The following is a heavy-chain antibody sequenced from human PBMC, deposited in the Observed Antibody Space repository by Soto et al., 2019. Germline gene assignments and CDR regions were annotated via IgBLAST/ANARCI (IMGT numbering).Heavy chain of an antibody. CDR1: GYNFAGYW. V-gene: IGHV5-51*01. CDR3: ARGGVSTRTFDY. D-gene: IGHD3-3*01. Sequence: GAEVKKPGESLKISCKGSGYNFAGYWIAWVRQMPGKGLELMGIIYPSDSDTRYRPSFQGQVTISADKSISSAYLQWSSLRASDTAMYYCARGGVSTRTFDYWGQGTPVTVSS. J-gene: IGHJ4*02. CDR2: IYPSDSDT.